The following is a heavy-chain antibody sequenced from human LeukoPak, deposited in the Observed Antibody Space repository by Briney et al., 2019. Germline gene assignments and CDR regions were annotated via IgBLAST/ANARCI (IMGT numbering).Heavy chain of an antibody. V-gene: IGHV3-53*01. CDR2: LYSDGNT. J-gene: IGHJ4*02. CDR1: GFTVITND. D-gene: IGHD1-14*01. CDR3: ARGVEPLAANTLAY. Sequence: PGGSVRLSCAASGFTVITNDMTWVRQAPGKGLEWVSVLYSDGNTKYADSVQGRFTISRDNSKNTLYLEMNSLSPDDTAVYYCARGVEPLAANTLAYWGQGTLVTVPS.